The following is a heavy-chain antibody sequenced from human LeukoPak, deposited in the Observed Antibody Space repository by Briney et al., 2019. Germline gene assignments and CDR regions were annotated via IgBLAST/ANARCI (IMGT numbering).Heavy chain of an antibody. V-gene: IGHV1-2*02. Sequence: ASVKVSCKASGYTFTGYYMHWVRQAPGQGLEWMGWINPNSGGTNYAQKFQGRVTMTRDTSISTAYMELSRLRSDDTAVYYCAREGDYYDSSGSSDAFDIWGQGTMVTVSS. CDR2: INPNSGGT. CDR3: AREGDYYDSSGSSDAFDI. J-gene: IGHJ3*02. D-gene: IGHD3-22*01. CDR1: GYTFTGYY.